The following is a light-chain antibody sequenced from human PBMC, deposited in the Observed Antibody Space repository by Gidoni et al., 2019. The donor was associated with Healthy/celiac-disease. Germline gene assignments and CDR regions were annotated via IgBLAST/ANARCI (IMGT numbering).Light chain of an antibody. J-gene: IGLJ3*02. CDR3: LLYYGGAQPWV. CDR1: TGTVTSGYY. Sequence: QTVVTQEPSLTVSPGGTVTLTCASSTGTVTSGYYPNWFQQKLGQAPRALICSTSNKHSWTPARFSGSLLGGKAALTLSGVQSEDEAEYYCLLYYGGAQPWVFGGGTKLTVL. CDR2: STS. V-gene: IGLV7-43*01.